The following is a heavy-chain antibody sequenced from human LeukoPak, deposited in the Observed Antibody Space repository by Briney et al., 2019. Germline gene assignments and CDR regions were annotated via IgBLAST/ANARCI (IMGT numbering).Heavy chain of an antibody. CDR3: ARFLYSSGWYQPYYFDY. Sequence: SETLSLTCAVYGGSFSGYYWSWIRQPPGKGLEWIGEINHSGSTNYNPSLKSRVTISVDTSKTQFSLKLSSVTAADTAVYYCARFLYSSGWYQPYYFDYWGQGTLVTVSS. CDR2: INHSGST. CDR1: GGSFSGYY. D-gene: IGHD6-19*01. J-gene: IGHJ4*02. V-gene: IGHV4-34*01.